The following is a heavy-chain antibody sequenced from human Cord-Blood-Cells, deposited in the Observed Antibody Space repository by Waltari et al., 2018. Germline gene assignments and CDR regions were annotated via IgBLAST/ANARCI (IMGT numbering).Heavy chain of an antibody. Sequence: EVQLVESGGGLVKPGGSLRLSCAASGFTFSSYSMNWVRQAPGKGLGWVAFISISSSYIYYTDSVEGQFTISRDNAKNSLYLQMNSLRAEDTAVYYCARGGGSRLDYWGQGTLVTVSS. D-gene: IGHD2-15*01. V-gene: IGHV3-21*01. CDR2: ISISSSYI. CDR1: GFTFSSYS. J-gene: IGHJ4*02. CDR3: ARGGGSRLDY.